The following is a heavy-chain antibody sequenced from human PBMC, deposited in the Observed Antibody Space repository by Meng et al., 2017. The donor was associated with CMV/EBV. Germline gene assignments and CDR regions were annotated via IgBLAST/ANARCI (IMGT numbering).Heavy chain of an antibody. Sequence: QVQLVSVGAEVKKPGASVKGCCKASGYTFTGYYMHWVRQAPGQGLEWMGWINPNSGGTNYAQKFQGRVTMTRDTSISTAYMELSRLRSEDTAVYYCARDLRYYYDSSGYYYFDYWGQGTLVTVSS. D-gene: IGHD3-22*01. V-gene: IGHV1-2*02. CDR3: ARDLRYYYDSSGYYYFDY. CDR2: INPNSGGT. J-gene: IGHJ4*02. CDR1: GYTFTGYY.